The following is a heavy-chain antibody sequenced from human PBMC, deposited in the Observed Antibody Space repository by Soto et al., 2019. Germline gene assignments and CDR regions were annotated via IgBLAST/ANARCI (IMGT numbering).Heavy chain of an antibody. Sequence: QLQESGPGLVKPSQTLSLTCSVSGGSINNNDYYWSWIRQTPGKGLEWIGYVYYSGSSDYIPSLKSRLSMSIDKSKNQFHLKLNSVTAADTATYYCARMSYSYDKWYFDLWGRGTLVTVSS. V-gene: IGHV4-30-4*01. J-gene: IGHJ2*01. CDR3: ARMSYSYDKWYFDL. CDR2: VYYSGSS. D-gene: IGHD3-22*01. CDR1: GGSINNNDYY.